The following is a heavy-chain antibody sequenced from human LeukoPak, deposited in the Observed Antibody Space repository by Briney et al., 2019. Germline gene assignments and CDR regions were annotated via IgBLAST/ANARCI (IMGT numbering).Heavy chain of an antibody. CDR2: IYYSGST. Sequence: SETLSLTCTVSGGSISSYYWSWIRQPPGKGLEGIGYIYYSGSTNYNTSLKSRVTISVDTSKNQFSLKLSSVTAADTAVYYCARDLGCGGDCYAFDIWGQGTMVTVSS. CDR3: ARDLGCGGDCYAFDI. J-gene: IGHJ3*02. D-gene: IGHD2-21*02. CDR1: GGSISSYY. V-gene: IGHV4-59*01.